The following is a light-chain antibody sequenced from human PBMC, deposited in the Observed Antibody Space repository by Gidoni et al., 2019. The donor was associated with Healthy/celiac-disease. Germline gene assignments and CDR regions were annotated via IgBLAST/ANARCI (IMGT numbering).Light chain of an antibody. CDR1: QNISSY. CDR3: QQSYSTPRT. J-gene: IGKJ1*01. CDR2: AAS. Sequence: DIQMTQSPSSLSASVGDRVTITCRARQNISSYLNWYQQKPGKAPNLLIYAASSLQSGVPSRFTGRGSGTDFTLTISSLQPEDFATYYCQQSYSTPRTFGQGTKVEIK. V-gene: IGKV1-39*01.